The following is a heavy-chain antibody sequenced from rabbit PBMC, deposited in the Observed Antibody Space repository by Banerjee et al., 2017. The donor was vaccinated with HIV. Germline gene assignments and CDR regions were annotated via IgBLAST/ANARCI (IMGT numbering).Heavy chain of an antibody. CDR1: GFSFSNGYV. D-gene: IGHD6-1*01. CDR2: INTSSGNA. J-gene: IGHJ3*01. V-gene: IGHV1S45*01. Sequence: QEQLEESGGDLVKPEGSLTLTCTASGFSFSNGYVMCWVRQAPGKGLEWIACINTSSGNAVYANWAKGRFTISKTSSTTVTLQMTSLTAADTATYFCVRRISDAYDFWGQGTLVTVS. CDR3: VRRISDAYDF.